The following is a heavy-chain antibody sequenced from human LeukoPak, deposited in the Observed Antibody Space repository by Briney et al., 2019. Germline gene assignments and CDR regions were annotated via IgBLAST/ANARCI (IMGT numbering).Heavy chain of an antibody. V-gene: IGHV1-2*04. D-gene: IGHD3-22*01. CDR1: GYTSTGYY. Sequence: ASVTVSCKASGYTSTGYYMHWVRQAPGQGLEWMGWINPNSGGTNYTQKFQGWVTMTRDTSISTAYMELSRLRSDDTAVYYCARGYYDSSGYYGMDVWGQGTTVTVSS. CDR2: INPNSGGT. J-gene: IGHJ6*02. CDR3: ARGYYDSSGYYGMDV.